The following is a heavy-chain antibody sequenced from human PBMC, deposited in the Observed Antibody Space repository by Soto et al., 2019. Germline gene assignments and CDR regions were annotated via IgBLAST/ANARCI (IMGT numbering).Heavy chain of an antibody. CDR3: ARGWGYDSNDYYYAY. CDR2: IIPIFGTA. D-gene: IGHD3-22*01. CDR1: GGTFSRHA. V-gene: IGHV1-69*01. Sequence: QVQLVQSGAEVRKPGSSVQVSCTASGGTFSRHAISWVRQAPGPGLEWMGWIIPIFGTANHAQKFQGRVTIIADESTSTVYMELSSLRSEDTAMYYCARGWGYDSNDYYYAYWGQGTLVIVSS. J-gene: IGHJ4*02.